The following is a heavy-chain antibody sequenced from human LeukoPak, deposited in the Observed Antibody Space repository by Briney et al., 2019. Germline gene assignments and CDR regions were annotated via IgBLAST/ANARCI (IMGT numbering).Heavy chain of an antibody. CDR1: GGSISSSSYY. D-gene: IGHD3-3*01. CDR2: IYYSGST. Sequence: PSETLSLTCTVSGGSISSSSYYWGWIRQPPGKGLEWIGSIYYSGSTYYNPSLKSRVTISVDTSKNQFSLKLSSVTAADTAVYYCARSYYDFWSGHNDAFDIWGQGTMVTVSS. CDR3: ARSYYDFWSGHNDAFDI. V-gene: IGHV4-39*07. J-gene: IGHJ3*02.